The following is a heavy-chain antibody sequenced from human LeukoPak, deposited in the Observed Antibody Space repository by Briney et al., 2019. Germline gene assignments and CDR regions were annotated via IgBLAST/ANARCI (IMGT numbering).Heavy chain of an antibody. CDR2: GRSKAYGGKT. CDR3: AKGPYVYQGINGEPGEPNYYDSSGYHYSYYGMDV. CDR1: GFTFGDHA. D-gene: IGHD3-22*01. Sequence: PGWSLRLSCTASGFTFGDHAMSWVRQAPGKGLDGVDFGRSKAYGGKTEYAAPVKGRFTISRDNSKNTLYLQMNSLRAEDTAVHYCAKGPYVYQGINGEPGEPNYYDSSGYHYSYYGMDVWGQGTTVTVSS. V-gene: IGHV3-49*04. J-gene: IGHJ6*02.